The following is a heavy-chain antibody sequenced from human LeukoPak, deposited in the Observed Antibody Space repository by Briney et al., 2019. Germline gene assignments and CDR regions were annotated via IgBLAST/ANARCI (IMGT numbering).Heavy chain of an antibody. D-gene: IGHD3-10*01. J-gene: IGHJ4*02. Sequence: SVKVSCTASGGTLNNYALNWVRQAPGQGLEWMGRIAPMLGRPNYAQNFQGRVTITADKTTRTAYINLSSLKPEDTAVYYYARDMDYGSGSPWFDYWGQGTLVTVSS. CDR1: GGTLNNYA. CDR2: IAPMLGRP. V-gene: IGHV1-69*04. CDR3: ARDMDYGSGSPWFDY.